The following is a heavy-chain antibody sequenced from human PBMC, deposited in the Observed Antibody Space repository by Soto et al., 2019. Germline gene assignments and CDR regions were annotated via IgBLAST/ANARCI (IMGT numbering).Heavy chain of an antibody. D-gene: IGHD4-17*01. J-gene: IGHJ5*02. CDR3: ERDGYGDYTGWFDP. CDR2: IYYSGST. Sequence: QVQLQESGPGLVKPSQTLSLTCTVSGGSISSGGYYCSWIRQHPGKGLEWIGYIYYSGSTYYHPSLESRVTRSVDTSKNQYSLKLSSVTAADTAVYYCERDGYGDYTGWFDPWGQGTLVTVSS. V-gene: IGHV4-31*03. CDR1: GGSISSGGYY.